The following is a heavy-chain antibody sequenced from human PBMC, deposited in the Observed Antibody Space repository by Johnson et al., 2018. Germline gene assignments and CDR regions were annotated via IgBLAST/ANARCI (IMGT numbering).Heavy chain of an antibody. D-gene: IGHD1-26*01. Sequence: QVQLQESGPGLVKPSETLSLTCSVSGGSISSSSYYWGWIRQPPGKGLEWIASIYYSGSTYYNPSLKSRVTISVDTSKNQFSLKLTSVTAADTAVFFCARGVGALPFDIWGQGTMVTVSS. V-gene: IGHV4-39*07. J-gene: IGHJ3*02. CDR3: ARGVGALPFDI. CDR2: IYYSGST. CDR1: GGSISSSSYY.